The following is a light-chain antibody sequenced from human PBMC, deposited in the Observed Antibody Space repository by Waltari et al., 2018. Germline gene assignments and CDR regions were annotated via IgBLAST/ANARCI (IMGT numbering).Light chain of an antibody. V-gene: IGKV1-5*03. J-gene: IGKJ2*01. CDR2: QTS. Sequence: DIQMTQSSSTMSASVGDRVTISCRASQSISRYLAWYQQKPGKAPKLLIYQTSNLESGVPSRFSGSGSGTEFTLTISSLQSDDFASYYCQQYYSYSGYTFGQGTKLEI. CDR3: QQYYSYSGYT. CDR1: QSISRY.